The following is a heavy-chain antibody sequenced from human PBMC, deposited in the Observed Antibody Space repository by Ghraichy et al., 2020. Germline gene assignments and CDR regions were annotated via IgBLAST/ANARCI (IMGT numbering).Heavy chain of an antibody. CDR1: GFSFSSYA. V-gene: IGHV3-23*01. J-gene: IGHJ4*02. D-gene: IGHD3-10*01. CDR2: ISEGDGIT. CDR3: ANGGLGRRPGLDY. Sequence: GGSLRLSCGASGFSFSSYAMTWARQAPGKGLEYVSSISEGDGITYYSDSVKGRFTISRDNSKNTLYLQLNSLRAEDTAGYYCANGGLGRRPGLDYWGQGTLVTVSS.